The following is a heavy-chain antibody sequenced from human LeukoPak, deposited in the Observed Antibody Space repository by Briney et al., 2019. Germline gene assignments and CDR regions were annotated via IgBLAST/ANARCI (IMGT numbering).Heavy chain of an antibody. V-gene: IGHV3-7*03. CDR1: GFTFSGYW. Sequence: GGSLRLSCAASGFTFSGYWMTWVRQAPGKGLEWVANVKPDGSEKYYADSVKGRFTISRDNSKHTLFLQVNSLRAEDTAVYYCAKGGYYSDSAFDYWGQGTLVTVSS. CDR2: VKPDGSEK. CDR3: AKGGYYSDSAFDY. J-gene: IGHJ4*02. D-gene: IGHD3-22*01.